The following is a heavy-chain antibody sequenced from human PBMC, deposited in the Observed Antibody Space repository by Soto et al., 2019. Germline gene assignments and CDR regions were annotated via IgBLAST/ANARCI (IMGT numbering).Heavy chain of an antibody. CDR3: AREMWQYLTIDY. CDR2: INAGNGNT. D-gene: IGHD4-17*01. CDR1: GYTFTRYT. Sequence: QVQLVQSGAEVKKPGASVKVSCKASGYTFTRYTMHWVRQAPGQRLEWMGWINAGNGNTKYSQTFQGRVTITRDTSASTAYMELSSLRSEDTAVYYCAREMWQYLTIDYWGQGTLVTVSS. V-gene: IGHV1-3*01. J-gene: IGHJ4*02.